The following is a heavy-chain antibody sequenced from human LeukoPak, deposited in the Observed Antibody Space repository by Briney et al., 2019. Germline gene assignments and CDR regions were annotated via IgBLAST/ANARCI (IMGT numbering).Heavy chain of an antibody. J-gene: IGHJ4*02. Sequence: ASVKVSCKVSGYTFTDYYMHLVQQAPGKGLEWMGLVDPEDGETIYAEKFQGRVTITADTTTDTAYMELSSLRSEDTAVYYCATEDGSYGNFDYWGQGTLVTVSS. CDR3: ATEDGSYGNFDY. D-gene: IGHD1-26*01. V-gene: IGHV1-69-2*01. CDR1: GYTFTDYY. CDR2: VDPEDGET.